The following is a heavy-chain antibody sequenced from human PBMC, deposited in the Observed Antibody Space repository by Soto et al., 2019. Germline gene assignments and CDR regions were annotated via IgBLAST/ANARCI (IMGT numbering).Heavy chain of an antibody. CDR3: AREPLYYYDSSDPFYYYGMDV. CDR2: IIPIFGTA. D-gene: IGHD3-22*01. V-gene: IGHV1-69*13. CDR1: GGTFSRYA. Sequence: SVKVSCKASGGTFSRYAISWVRQAPGQGLEWMGGIIPIFGTANYAQKFQGRVTITADESTSTAYMELSSLRSEDTAVYYCAREPLYYYDSSDPFYYYGMDVWGQGTTVTVSS. J-gene: IGHJ6*02.